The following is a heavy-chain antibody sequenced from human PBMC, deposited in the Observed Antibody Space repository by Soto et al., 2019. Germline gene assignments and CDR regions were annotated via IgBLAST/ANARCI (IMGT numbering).Heavy chain of an antibody. Sequence: SETLSLTCTVSGGSISSYYWSWIRQPPGKGLEWIGYIYYSGSTNYNPSLKSRVTISVDTSKNQFSLKLSSVTAADTAVYYCARRLQQQLVSWFDPWGQGTLVTVS. D-gene: IGHD6-13*01. J-gene: IGHJ5*02. CDR3: ARRLQQQLVSWFDP. CDR1: GGSISSYY. CDR2: IYYSGST. V-gene: IGHV4-59*08.